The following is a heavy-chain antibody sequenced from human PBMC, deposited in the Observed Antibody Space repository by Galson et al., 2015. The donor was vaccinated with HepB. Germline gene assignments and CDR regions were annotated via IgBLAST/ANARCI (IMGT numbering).Heavy chain of an antibody. CDR2: INAGDGHT. V-gene: IGHV1-3*01. D-gene: IGHD3-22*01. CDR1: GYTFTSYA. CDR3: ARGDWDYYDNPGVWFDP. Sequence: SVKVSCKASGYTFTSYAMHWVRQAPGQRLEWMGWINAGDGHTKYSQKFQGGVTIIRDTSASTAYMELSSLGSEDTAVYYCARGDWDYYDNPGVWFDPWGQGTLVTVSS. J-gene: IGHJ5*02.